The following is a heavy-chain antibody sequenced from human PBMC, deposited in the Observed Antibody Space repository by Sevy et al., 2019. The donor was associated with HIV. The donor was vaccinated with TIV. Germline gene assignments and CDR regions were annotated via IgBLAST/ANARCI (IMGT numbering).Heavy chain of an antibody. CDR2: IWYDGGNK. V-gene: IGHV3-33*01. D-gene: IGHD5-18*01. Sequence: GGSLRLSCAASGFTFSAYGMHWVRQAPGKGLEWVAVIWYDGGNKYYVDSVKGRFTISRDNSKNTLYLQMNSLRAEDTAVYYCAREDRYRAGEPYFDFWGQGTLVTVSS. J-gene: IGHJ4*02. CDR3: AREDRYRAGEPYFDF. CDR1: GFTFSAYG.